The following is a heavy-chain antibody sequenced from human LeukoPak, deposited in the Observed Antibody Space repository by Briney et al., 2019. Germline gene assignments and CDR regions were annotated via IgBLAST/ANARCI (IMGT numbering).Heavy chain of an antibody. CDR1: GYTFTSYG. Sequence: SVKVSCKASGYTFTSYGISWVRQAPGQRLEWIGWIVVGSGNTNYAQKFQERVTITRDMSTSTAYMELSSLRSEDTAVYYCAAVGSYYDSSGYYDVGDWGQGTLVTVSS. CDR2: IVVGSGNT. CDR3: AAVGSYYDSSGYYDVGD. D-gene: IGHD3-22*01. V-gene: IGHV1-58*02. J-gene: IGHJ4*02.